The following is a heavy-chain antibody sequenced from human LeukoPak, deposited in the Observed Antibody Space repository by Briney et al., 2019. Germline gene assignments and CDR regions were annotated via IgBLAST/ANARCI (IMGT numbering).Heavy chain of an antibody. Sequence: SGTLSLTCAVSGGSTSSSAWWSWVRQPPGKGLEWIGEVYHSGSTNYNSFLKSRVTISVDKSKNQFSLKLTSATAADTAVYYCARDLGSSWFEPLDYWGQGILVIVSS. CDR1: GGSTSSSAW. CDR2: VYHSGST. D-gene: IGHD6-13*01. J-gene: IGHJ4*02. V-gene: IGHV4-4*02. CDR3: ARDLGSSWFEPLDY.